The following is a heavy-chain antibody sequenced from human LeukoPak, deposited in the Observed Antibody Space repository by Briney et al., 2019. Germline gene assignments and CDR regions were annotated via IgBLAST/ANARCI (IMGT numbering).Heavy chain of an antibody. J-gene: IGHJ4*02. CDR1: GGSFSGYY. CDR2: INHSGST. CDR3: ARLQWLVRGFDY. V-gene: IGHV4-34*01. D-gene: IGHD6-19*01. Sequence: TPSETLSLTCAVYGGSFSGYYWSWIRQPPGKGLEWIGEINHSGSTNYNPSLKSRATISVDTSNNQFSLKLSSVTAADTAVYYCARLQWLVRGFDYWGQGTLVTVSS.